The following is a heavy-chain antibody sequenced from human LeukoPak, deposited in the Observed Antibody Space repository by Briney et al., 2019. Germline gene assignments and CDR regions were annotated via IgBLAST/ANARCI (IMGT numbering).Heavy chain of an antibody. Sequence: PSETLSLTCAVCGGSFSGYYWSWIRQPPGKGLEWMGQINHSGSTNYNPSLKSRVTISVDTSKNQFSLKLSSVTAADTAVYYCARVYYGSGSYSDFDYWGQGTLVTVSS. J-gene: IGHJ4*02. D-gene: IGHD3-10*01. CDR1: GGSFSGYY. CDR3: ARVYYGSGSYSDFDY. V-gene: IGHV4-34*01. CDR2: INHSGST.